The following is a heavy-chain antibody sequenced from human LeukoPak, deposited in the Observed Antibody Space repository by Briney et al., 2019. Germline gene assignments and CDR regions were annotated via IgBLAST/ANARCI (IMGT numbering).Heavy chain of an antibody. CDR1: GGSFSGYY. V-gene: IGHV4-34*01. CDR2: INHSGST. Sequence: PSETLSLTCAVHGGSFSGYYWSWIRQPPGKGLEWIGEINHSGSTNYNPSLKSRVTISVDTSKNQFSLKLSSVTAADTAVYYCARGPPLSYYDPPLPYYYGMDVWGQGTTVTVSS. J-gene: IGHJ6*02. D-gene: IGHD3-22*01. CDR3: ARGPPLSYYDPPLPYYYGMDV.